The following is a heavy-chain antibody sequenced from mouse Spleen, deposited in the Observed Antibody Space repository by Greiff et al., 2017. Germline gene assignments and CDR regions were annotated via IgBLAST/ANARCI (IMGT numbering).Heavy chain of an antibody. D-gene: IGHD2-10*02. V-gene: IGHV2-6-1*01. CDR1: GFSLTSYG. CDR2: IWSDGST. J-gene: IGHJ4*01. CDR3: ARHKYGNFLYAMDY. Sequence: VKLMESGPGLVAPSQSLSITCTISGFSLTSYGVHWVRQPPGKGLEWLVVIWSDGSTTYNSALKSRLSISKDNSKSQVFLKMNSLQTDDTAMYYCARHKYGNFLYAMDYWGQGTSVTVSS.